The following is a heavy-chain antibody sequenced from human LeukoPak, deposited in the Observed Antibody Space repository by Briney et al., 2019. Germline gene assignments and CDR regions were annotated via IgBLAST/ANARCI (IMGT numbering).Heavy chain of an antibody. J-gene: IGHJ4*02. CDR1: GYTLTELS. Sequence: ASVKVSCKVSGYTLTELSMHWVRQAPGKGLEWMGGFDPEDGETIYAQKFQGRVTMTEDTSTDTAYMELSSLRSEDTAVYYRATFIPNYDILTGYFVYWGQGTLVTVSS. D-gene: IGHD3-9*01. V-gene: IGHV1-24*01. CDR3: ATFIPNYDILTGYFVY. CDR2: FDPEDGET.